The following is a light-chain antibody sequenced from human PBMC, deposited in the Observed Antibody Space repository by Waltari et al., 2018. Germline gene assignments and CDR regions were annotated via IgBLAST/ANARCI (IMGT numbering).Light chain of an antibody. CDR2: RAS. Sequence: DIQMTQSPSTLSAFVGYRVTIICRASQNIGTWVAWYQQKPGKAPKLLIYRASNLESGVPSRFSGSGSGTEFTLTISSLQPDDLATYYCQQYNSDLGYSLGQGTKLEIK. J-gene: IGKJ2*03. CDR3: QQYNSDLGYS. V-gene: IGKV1-5*03. CDR1: QNIGTW.